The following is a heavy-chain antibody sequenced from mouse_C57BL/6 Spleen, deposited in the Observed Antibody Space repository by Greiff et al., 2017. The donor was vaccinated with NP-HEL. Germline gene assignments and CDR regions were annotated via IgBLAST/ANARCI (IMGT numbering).Heavy chain of an antibody. CDR2: IDPSDSYT. CDR3: ARAEYYGSRYFDV. CDR1: GYTFTSYW. V-gene: IGHV1-69*01. D-gene: IGHD1-1*01. J-gene: IGHJ1*03. Sequence: QVQLQQPGAELVMPGASVKLSCKASGYTFTSYWMHWVKQRPGQGLEWIGEIDPSDSYTNYNQKFKGKSTLTVDKSSSTAYMQLSSLTSEDSAVEYCARAEYYGSRYFDVWGTGTTVTVSS.